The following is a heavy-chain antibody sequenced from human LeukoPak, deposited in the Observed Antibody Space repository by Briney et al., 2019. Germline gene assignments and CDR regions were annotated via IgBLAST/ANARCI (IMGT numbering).Heavy chain of an antibody. D-gene: IGHD2-2*01. J-gene: IGHJ4*02. V-gene: IGHV4-31*03. CDR2: ISYSGST. CDR3: AAIVVVPPAMAY. CDR1: GCSISRDAYC. Sequence: SETLSLTCTASGCSISRDAYCWSWIRQHPGKGLEWIGYISYSGSTYYNPSLKSRVTISVDTSKNQFSLNLSSVTAADTAVYFCAAIVVVPPAMAYWGQGTLVTVSS.